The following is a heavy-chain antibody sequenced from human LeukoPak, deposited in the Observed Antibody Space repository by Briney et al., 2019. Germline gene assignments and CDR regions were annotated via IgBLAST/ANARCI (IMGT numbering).Heavy chain of an antibody. V-gene: IGHV4-61*02. J-gene: IGHJ3*02. D-gene: IGHD3-16*02. CDR3: ARDLMITFGGVIVSYACDI. Sequence: SETLSLTCTVSGGSISSGGYYWSWIRQPAGKGLEWIGRIYTSGSTNYNPSLKTRVTISVDTSKNQFSLRLSSVTAADTAVYYCARDLMITFGGVIVSYACDIWGQGTMVTVSS. CDR1: GGSISSGGYY. CDR2: IYTSGST.